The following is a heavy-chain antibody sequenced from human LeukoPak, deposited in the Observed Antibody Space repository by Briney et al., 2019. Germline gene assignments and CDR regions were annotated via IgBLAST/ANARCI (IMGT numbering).Heavy chain of an antibody. D-gene: IGHD3-22*01. CDR3: AKDPRAYYYDSSGYYDYFDY. V-gene: IGHV3-30*02. J-gene: IGHJ4*02. Sequence: PGGSLRLSCAASGFTFSSYGMHWVRQAPGKGLEWVVFIRYDGSNKYYADSVKGRFTISRDNSKNTLYLQMNGLRAEDTAVYYCAKDPRAYYYDSSGYYDYFDYWGQGTLVTVSS. CDR1: GFTFSSYG. CDR2: IRYDGSNK.